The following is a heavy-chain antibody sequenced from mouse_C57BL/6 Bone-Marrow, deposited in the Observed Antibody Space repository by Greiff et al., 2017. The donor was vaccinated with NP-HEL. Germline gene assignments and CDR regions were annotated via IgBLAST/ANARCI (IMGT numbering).Heavy chain of an antibody. J-gene: IGHJ2*01. Sequence: EVKLMESGGGLVKPGGSLKLSCAASGFTFSDYGMHWVRQAPEKGLEWVAYISSGSSTIYYADTVKGRFTISRDNAKNTLFLRMTSLRSEDTAMYYCARRTVLDYWGQGTALTVSS. CDR2: ISSGSSTI. CDR1: GFTFSDYG. V-gene: IGHV5-17*01. CDR3: ARRTVLDY.